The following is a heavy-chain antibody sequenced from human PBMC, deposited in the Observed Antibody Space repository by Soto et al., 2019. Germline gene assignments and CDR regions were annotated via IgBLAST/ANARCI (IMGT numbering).Heavy chain of an antibody. Sequence: QVQLQESGPGLVKPSQTLSLTCTVSGGSISSGGYYWSWIRQHPGKGLEWIGYIYYSGSTYYNPSLKRRVNISVETSKNQFSLKLSSVTAADTAVYYCASSDSSGYYLAYWGQGTLVTVSS. J-gene: IGHJ4*02. CDR1: GGSISSGGYY. CDR3: ASSDSSGYYLAY. D-gene: IGHD3-22*01. CDR2: IYYSGST. V-gene: IGHV4-31*03.